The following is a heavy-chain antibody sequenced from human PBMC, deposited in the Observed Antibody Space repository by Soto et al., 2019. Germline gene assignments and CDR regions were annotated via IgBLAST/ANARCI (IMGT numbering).Heavy chain of an antibody. D-gene: IGHD5-12*01. J-gene: IGHJ3*01. CDR2: IIPVLGIA. CDR1: GGSFTRYT. V-gene: IGHV1-69*02. Sequence: QVQLVQSGAEVKKPGSSVKVSCNASGGSFTRYTCNWVRQAPGQGLEWMGRIIPVLGIANNAQNFQGRLTISADTSTSTADMELSSLRSEDTAVYFCASEGATGGHAFDFGGHGTVVTVSS. CDR3: ASEGATGGHAFDF.